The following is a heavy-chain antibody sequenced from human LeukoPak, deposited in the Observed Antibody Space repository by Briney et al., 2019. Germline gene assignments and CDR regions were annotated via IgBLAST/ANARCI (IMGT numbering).Heavy chain of an antibody. V-gene: IGHV4-39*07. D-gene: IGHD1-26*01. J-gene: IGHJ3*02. Sequence: SETLSLTCTVSGDSISSLSYYWGWIRQPPGKGLELIGGMRYNGDTYYNPSLKSRVTISVDTSKNQFSLKLSSVTAADTAVYYCARGSYYVGGAFDIWGQGTMVAVSS. CDR1: GDSISSLSYY. CDR2: MRYNGDT. CDR3: ARGSYYVGGAFDI.